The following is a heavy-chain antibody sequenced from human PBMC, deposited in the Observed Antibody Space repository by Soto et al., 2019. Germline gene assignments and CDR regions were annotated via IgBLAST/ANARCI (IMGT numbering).Heavy chain of an antibody. CDR1: GFAFNSHD. CDR3: ARFYAAIYYYGMDV. D-gene: IGHD2-2*01. Sequence: QLVESGGGLVQPGGSLRLSCTASGFAFNSHDFNWVRQAPGKGLEWISYISRTANTIYYADSVKGRFTISRDNAKISLSLRMNSLRAEDTAVYYCARFYAAIYYYGMDVWGQGTTVTVSS. J-gene: IGHJ6*02. CDR2: ISRTANTI. V-gene: IGHV3-48*03.